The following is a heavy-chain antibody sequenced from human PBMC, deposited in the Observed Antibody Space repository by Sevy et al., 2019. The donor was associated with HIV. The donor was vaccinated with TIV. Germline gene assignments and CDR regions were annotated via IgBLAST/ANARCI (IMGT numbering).Heavy chain of an antibody. D-gene: IGHD2-8*02. CDR2: IYYSGST. V-gene: IGHV4-61*01. J-gene: IGHJ6*02. CDR3: ARRGGLVDGGMDV. CDR1: GGSVSSGSYY. Sequence: SETLSLTCTVSGGSVSSGSYYWSWIRQPPGKGLECIGYIYYSGSTNYNPSLKSRVTMSVDPSKNQFSLKLNSVTAAETAVYYCARRGGLVDGGMDVWGQGTTVTVSS.